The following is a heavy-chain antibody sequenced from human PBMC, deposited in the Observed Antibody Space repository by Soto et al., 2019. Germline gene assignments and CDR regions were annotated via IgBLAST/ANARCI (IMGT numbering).Heavy chain of an antibody. CDR3: ARKIPDYGDYGGFFDY. D-gene: IGHD4-17*01. Sequence: QVQLVQSGAEVKKPGSLVKVSCKASGGTFSSYAISWVRQAPGQGLEWMGGIIPIFGTANYAQKFQGRVTINADESTSTAYMELSSLRSEDTAVYYCARKIPDYGDYGGFFDYWGQGTLVTVSS. V-gene: IGHV1-69*12. CDR1: GGTFSSYA. J-gene: IGHJ4*02. CDR2: IIPIFGTA.